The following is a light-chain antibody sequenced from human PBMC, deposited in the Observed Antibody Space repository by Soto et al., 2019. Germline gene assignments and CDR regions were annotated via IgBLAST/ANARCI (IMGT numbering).Light chain of an antibody. CDR3: QQVKGYQLA. J-gene: IGKJ4*01. CDR1: QGMSTY. V-gene: IGKV1-9*01. CDR2: SAC. Sequence: DIQLTQSPSFLSASVGDTVTITCRASQGMSTYLDWYQQKPGKVPKLLIRSACTLQSGVPPRFIGGGSGTEFTLTIGTLQPDDSGIYYCQQVKGYQLAFGGGTNVEIK.